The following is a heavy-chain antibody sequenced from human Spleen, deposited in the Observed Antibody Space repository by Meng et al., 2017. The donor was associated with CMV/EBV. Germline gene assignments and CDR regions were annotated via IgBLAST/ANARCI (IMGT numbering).Heavy chain of an antibody. J-gene: IGHJ4*02. CDR2: IREDGSSK. CDR3: ARAGLGYCSVTSCYNDY. CDR1: GFTVSSNY. Sequence: GESLKISCAASGFTVSSNYMNWVRQAPGKGLEWVANIREDGSSKYYADPVKGRFTISRDNAKNSLFLQMSSLRAEDTAMYYCARAGLGYCSVTSCYNDYWGQGTLVTVSS. V-gene: IGHV3-7*01. D-gene: IGHD2-2*02.